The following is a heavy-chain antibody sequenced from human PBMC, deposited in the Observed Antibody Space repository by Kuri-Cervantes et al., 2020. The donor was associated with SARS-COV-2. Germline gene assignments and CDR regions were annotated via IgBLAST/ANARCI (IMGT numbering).Heavy chain of an antibody. CDR2: INSDGSST. D-gene: IGHD4/OR15-4a*01. CDR3: ARGVRHFDY. Sequence: GESLKISCAASGFTLSSYWMHWVRQAPGKGLVWVSRINSDGSSTSYADSVKGRFTISRDNAKNTLYLQMNSLRAEDTAVYYCARGVRHFDYWGQGTLVTVSS. V-gene: IGHV3-74*01. J-gene: IGHJ4*02. CDR1: GFTLSSYW.